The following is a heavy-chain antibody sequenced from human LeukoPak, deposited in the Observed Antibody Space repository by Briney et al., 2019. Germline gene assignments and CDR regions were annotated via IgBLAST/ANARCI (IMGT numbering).Heavy chain of an antibody. D-gene: IGHD2-2*01. CDR3: AVGYCSSTSCQGPNDAFDI. CDR1: GGSFSGYY. CDR2: INHSGST. Sequence: KSSETLSLTCAVYGGSFSGYYWSWLRQPPGKGLEWIGEINHSGSTNYNPSLKSRVTISVDTSKNQFSLKLSSVTAADTAVYYCAVGYCSSTSCQGPNDAFDIWGQGTMVTVSS. V-gene: IGHV4-34*01. J-gene: IGHJ3*02.